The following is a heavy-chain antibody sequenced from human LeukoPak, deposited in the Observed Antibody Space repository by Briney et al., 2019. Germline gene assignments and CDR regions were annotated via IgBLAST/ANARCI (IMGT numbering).Heavy chain of an antibody. V-gene: IGHV1-69*01. CDR2: XIPIFGTA. D-gene: IGHD3-9*01. CDR3: ARDLIDYDILTGYSFDY. Sequence: QAPGXXLEWMGGXIPIFGTANYAQKFQGRVTITADESTSTAYMELSSLRSEDTAVYYCARDLIDYDILTGYSFDYWGQGTLVTVSS. J-gene: IGHJ4*02.